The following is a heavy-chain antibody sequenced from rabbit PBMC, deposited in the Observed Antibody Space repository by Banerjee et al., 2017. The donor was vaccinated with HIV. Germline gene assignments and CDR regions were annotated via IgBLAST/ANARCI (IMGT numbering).Heavy chain of an antibody. J-gene: IGHJ4*01. CDR3: ARDEAGDVSATYPL. V-gene: IGHV1S45*01. D-gene: IGHD2-1*01. CDR1: GFSFSNNYV. Sequence: QEQLVEYGGGLVQPEGSLTLTCKASGFSFSNNYVMCWVRQAPGKGLEWIACISTGSGSTSYAIWAKGRFTISKTSSTTVTLQMTSLTDADTATYFCARDEAGDVSATYPLWGQGTLVTVS. CDR2: ISTGSGST.